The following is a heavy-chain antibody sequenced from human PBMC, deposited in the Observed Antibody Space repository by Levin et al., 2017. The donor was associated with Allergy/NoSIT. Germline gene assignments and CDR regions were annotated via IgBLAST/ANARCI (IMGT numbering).Heavy chain of an antibody. CDR1: GFTFSSYA. V-gene: IGHV3-30-3*01. D-gene: IGHD1-1*01. J-gene: IGHJ3*02. CDR3: HLWRRNDAFDI. Sequence: GESLKISCAASGFTFSSYAMHWVRQAPGKGLEWVAVISYDGSNKYYADSVKGRFTISRDNSKNTLYLQMNSLRAEDTAVYYCHLWRRNDAFDIWGQGTMVTVSS. CDR2: ISYDGSNK.